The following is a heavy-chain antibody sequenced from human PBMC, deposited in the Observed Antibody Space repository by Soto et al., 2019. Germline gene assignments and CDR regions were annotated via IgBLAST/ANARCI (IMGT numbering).Heavy chain of an antibody. CDR2: ISTSGSTI. CDR3: AACKFRTIWSDS. J-gene: IGHJ4*02. D-gene: IGHD3-10*01. CDR1: GFTFTAYY. V-gene: IGHV3-11*01. Sequence: GGSLRLSCATSGFTFTAYYMTWIRQAPGKGLEWLSYISTSGSTIFYADSVKGRFTISRDSAKNSLYLQINSLRPEDTALHCCAACKFRTIWSDSWGQGTLVTVSS.